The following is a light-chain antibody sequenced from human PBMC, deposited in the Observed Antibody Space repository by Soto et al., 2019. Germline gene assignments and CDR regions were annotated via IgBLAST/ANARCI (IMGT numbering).Light chain of an antibody. CDR1: QTISSW. V-gene: IGKV1-5*03. CDR2: KAS. J-gene: IGKJ1*01. CDR3: QQYGVSPRT. Sequence: DIQMTQSPSTLSGSVGDRVTITCRASQTISSWLAWYQQKPGKAPKLLIYKASTLQSGVPSRCSGSGSGTDFSLTISRLEPEDFAVYYCQQYGVSPRTFGQGTKVDIK.